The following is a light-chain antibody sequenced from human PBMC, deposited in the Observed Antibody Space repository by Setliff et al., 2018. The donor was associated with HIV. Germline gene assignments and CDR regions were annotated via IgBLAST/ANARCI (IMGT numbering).Light chain of an antibody. J-gene: IGLJ2*01. CDR3: QVWDSISDHPVV. Sequence: SYELTQPPSVSVAPGKTARITCGENNIGSKSVNWYQQKPGQAPVLVAYDDSDRPSGIPERFSASNSGNTATLTISRVEVGDEADYYCQVWDSISDHPVVFGGGTK. V-gene: IGLV3-21*03. CDR1: NIGSKS. CDR2: DDS.